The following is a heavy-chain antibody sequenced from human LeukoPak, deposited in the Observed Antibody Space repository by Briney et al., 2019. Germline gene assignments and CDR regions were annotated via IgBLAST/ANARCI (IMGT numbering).Heavy chain of an antibody. J-gene: IGHJ4*02. D-gene: IGHD6-13*01. CDR1: GGSISSGGYS. V-gene: IGHV4-31*03. Sequence: SQTLSLTCTVSGGSISSGGYSWSWLRQHPGKGLEWIGYIYYSGSTYYNPSLKSRVTISVDTSKNQFSLKLSSVTAADTAVYYCARGAAAPRFYYFDYWGQGTLVTVSS. CDR3: ARGAAAPRFYYFDY. CDR2: IYYSGST.